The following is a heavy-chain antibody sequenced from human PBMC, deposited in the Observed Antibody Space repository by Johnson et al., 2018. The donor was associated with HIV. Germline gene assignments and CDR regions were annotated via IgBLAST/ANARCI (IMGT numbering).Heavy chain of an antibody. CDR2: IYSGGST. J-gene: IGHJ3*02. CDR1: GFTVTTKY. CDR3: ARDEPTDDAFDI. Sequence: VQLVESGGGLVQPGWSLRLSCAASGFTVTTKYMSWVRQAPGKGLEWVSVIYSGGSTYYADSVKGRFTISRDNSKNTRYLHMGSRRAEDMAVYYCARDEPTDDAFDIWGQGTMVTVSS. V-gene: IGHV3-66*02.